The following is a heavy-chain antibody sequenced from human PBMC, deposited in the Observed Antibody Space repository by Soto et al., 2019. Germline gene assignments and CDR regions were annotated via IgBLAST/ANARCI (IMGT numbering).Heavy chain of an antibody. D-gene: IGHD6-19*01. J-gene: IGHJ4*02. Sequence: SETLSLTCAVYGGSFSGYYWSWIRQPPGKGLEWIGEINHSGSTNYNPSLKSRVTISVDTSKNQFSLKLSSVTAADTAVYYCASPSAAGIFFDYWGQGTLVTVSS. CDR1: GGSFSGYY. CDR2: INHSGST. V-gene: IGHV4-34*01. CDR3: ASPSAAGIFFDY.